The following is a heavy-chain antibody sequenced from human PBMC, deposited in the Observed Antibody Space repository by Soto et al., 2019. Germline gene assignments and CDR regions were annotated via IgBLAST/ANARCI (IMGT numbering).Heavy chain of an antibody. Sequence: SETLSLTCTVSGGSISSSSYYWGWIRQPPGKGLEWIGSIYYSGSTYYNPSLKSRVTISVDTSKNQFSLKLSSVTAADTAVYSCETQEYRGSYLRWGQGTLVNVSS. J-gene: IGHJ4*02. D-gene: IGHD1-26*01. CDR1: GGSISSSSYY. CDR2: IYYSGST. CDR3: ETQEYRGSYLR. V-gene: IGHV4-39*01.